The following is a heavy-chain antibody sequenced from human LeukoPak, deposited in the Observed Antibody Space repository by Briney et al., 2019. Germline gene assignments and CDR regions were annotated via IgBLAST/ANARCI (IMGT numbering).Heavy chain of an antibody. V-gene: IGHV1-2*06. CDR2: INPNNGGT. D-gene: IGHD3-22*01. CDR3: AGEDNSSGYRPFDI. CDR1: GYTFTGYY. J-gene: IGHJ3*02. Sequence: ASVKVSCRASGYTFTGYYIHWVRQAPGQGLEWMGRINPNNGGTNYAQKFQGRVTMTRDMSMSTAYMELSRLRSDDTAVYYCAGEDNSSGYRPFDIWGQGTMVTVPS.